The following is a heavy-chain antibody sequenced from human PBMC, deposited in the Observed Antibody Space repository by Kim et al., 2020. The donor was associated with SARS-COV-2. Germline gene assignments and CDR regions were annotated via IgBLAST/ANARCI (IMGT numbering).Heavy chain of an antibody. V-gene: IGHV3-30*02. D-gene: IGHD3-22*01. CDR3: AKGPWYYDSSGYYYDY. J-gene: IGHJ4*02. Sequence: DSVKDRFTISRDNSKNTLYLQMNSLRAEDTAVYYCAKGPWYYDSSGYYYDYWGQGTLVTVSS.